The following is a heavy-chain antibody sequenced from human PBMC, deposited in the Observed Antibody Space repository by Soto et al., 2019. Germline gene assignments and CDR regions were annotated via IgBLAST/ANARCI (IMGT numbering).Heavy chain of an antibody. V-gene: IGHV3-23*01. J-gene: IGHJ4*02. Sequence: EVQLLESGGGLVQPGGSLRLSCVASGFSFSGYAMSWVRQAPGKGLVWVSSMTATGVSIYYADSVRGRFTISRDNSKNTLYLQMSSLRAEDMARYYCAKDSIPYSSAYDLDHWGRGALVTVSS. CDR1: GFSFSGYA. D-gene: IGHD6-6*01. CDR3: AKDSIPYSSAYDLDH. CDR2: MTATGVSI.